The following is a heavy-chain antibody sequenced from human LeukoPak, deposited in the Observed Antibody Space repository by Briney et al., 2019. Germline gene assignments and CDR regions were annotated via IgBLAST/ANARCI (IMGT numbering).Heavy chain of an antibody. D-gene: IGHD6-19*01. Sequence: ASVKVSCKASGYTCTSYYINWVRQATGQGLEWMGWMNPNSGNTGYAQKFQGRVTMTRNTSISTAYMELSSLRSEDTAVYYCARDSAYSSGLTDYWGQGTLLTVSS. CDR1: GYTCTSYY. CDR3: ARDSAYSSGLTDY. J-gene: IGHJ4*02. CDR2: MNPNSGNT. V-gene: IGHV1-8*01.